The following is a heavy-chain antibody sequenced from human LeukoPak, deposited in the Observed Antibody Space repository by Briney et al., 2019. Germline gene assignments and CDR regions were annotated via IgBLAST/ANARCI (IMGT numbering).Heavy chain of an antibody. CDR1: GYSFTNYW. V-gene: IGHV5-51*01. Sequence: GESLKISCQDSGYSFTNYWIGWVRQMPGKGLEWMGIIHSADSNTKYSPSYQGQVTISADKSISTAYLQWSGLKASDTAMYYCAGARHGDYRWDYWGQGTLVTVSS. D-gene: IGHD4-17*01. CDR3: AGARHGDYRWDY. CDR2: IHSADSNT. J-gene: IGHJ4*02.